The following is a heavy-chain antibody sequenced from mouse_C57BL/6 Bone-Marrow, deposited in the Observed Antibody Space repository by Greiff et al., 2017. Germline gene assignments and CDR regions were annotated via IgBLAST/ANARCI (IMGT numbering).Heavy chain of an antibody. CDR2: IDPSDSYT. V-gene: IGHV1-50*01. Sequence: VQLQQPGAELVKPGASVKLSCKASGYTFTSYWMQWVKQRPGQGLEWIGEIDPSDSYTNYNQKFKGKATLTVDTSSSTAYMQLSSLTSEDSAVYYCAVYSKEWGQGTLVTVSA. CDR3: AVYSKE. J-gene: IGHJ3*02. D-gene: IGHD2-5*01. CDR1: GYTFTSYW.